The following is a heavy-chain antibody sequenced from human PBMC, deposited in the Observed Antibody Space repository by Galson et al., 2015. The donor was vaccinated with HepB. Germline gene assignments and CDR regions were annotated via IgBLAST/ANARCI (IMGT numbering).Heavy chain of an antibody. CDR2: VWFDGSGK. J-gene: IGHJ3*02. CDR3: TREKSGDAFEI. V-gene: IGHV3-33*01. D-gene: IGHD7-27*01. Sequence: SLRLSCAASGFIFSNYHIHWVRQAPGKGLEWVALVWFDGSGKEYADSVKGRFTISRDNSKNTVYLQMNSLRAEDTAVFYCTREKSGDAFEIWGQGTMVTVSS. CDR1: GFIFSNYH.